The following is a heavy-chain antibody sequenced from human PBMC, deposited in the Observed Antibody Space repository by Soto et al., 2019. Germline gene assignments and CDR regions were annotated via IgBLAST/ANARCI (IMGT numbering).Heavy chain of an antibody. Sequence: PSETLSLTCSVSGDSITTDGYYLGWIRQPPGKGLQWIGNVYWTGSTFYHPSLTSRVFISVDASKNDFSLRLTSVTAADTAVYYCARSPYTYGRLFDYWGPVTLVTVSS. CDR2: VYWTGST. V-gene: IGHV4-39*01. CDR1: GDSITTDGYY. J-gene: IGHJ4*02. D-gene: IGHD2-8*01. CDR3: ARSPYTYGRLFDY.